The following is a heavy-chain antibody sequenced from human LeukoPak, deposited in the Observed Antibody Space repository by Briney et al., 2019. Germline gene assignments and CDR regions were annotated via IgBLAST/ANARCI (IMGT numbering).Heavy chain of an antibody. V-gene: IGHV3-48*02. CDR3: ARDQEFAFDI. Sequence: GRSLRLSCAASGFTFSDHGMHWVRQAPGKGLEWVSYISSSSNNIYYADSVKGRFTISRDNAKNSLYLQMNSLRDEDTAVYYCARDQEFAFDIWGQGTMVTVSS. CDR1: GFTFSDHG. D-gene: IGHD2/OR15-2a*01. J-gene: IGHJ3*02. CDR2: ISSSSNNI.